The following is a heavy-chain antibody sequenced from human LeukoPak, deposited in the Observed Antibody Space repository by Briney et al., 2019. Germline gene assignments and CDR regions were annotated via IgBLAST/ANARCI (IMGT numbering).Heavy chain of an antibody. CDR1: GYTFSSYG. Sequence: ASVKVSCKASGYTFSSYGISWVRQAPGQGLEWMGWISGYNGHTKYARKLQGRVTMTTDTSTSTAYMELGSLRSDDTAVYYCARDKNSSTWYWFDPWGQGTLATVSS. CDR2: ISGYNGHT. D-gene: IGHD6-13*01. CDR3: ARDKNSSTWYWFDP. V-gene: IGHV1-18*01. J-gene: IGHJ5*02.